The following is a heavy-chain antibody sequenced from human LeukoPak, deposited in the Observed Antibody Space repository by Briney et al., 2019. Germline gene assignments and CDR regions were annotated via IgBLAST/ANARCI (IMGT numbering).Heavy chain of an antibody. V-gene: IGHV3-21*01. D-gene: IGHD5-12*01. CDR1: GFTFGDYA. CDR3: AREVVDIKKYYYYYYMDV. CDR2: ISSSSSYI. Sequence: PGGSLRLSCTASGFTFGDYAMSWVRQAPGKWLEWVSSISSSSSYIYYADSVKGRFTISRDNAKNSLYLQMNSLRAEDTAVYYCAREVVDIKKYYYYYYMDVWGKGTMVTISS. J-gene: IGHJ6*03.